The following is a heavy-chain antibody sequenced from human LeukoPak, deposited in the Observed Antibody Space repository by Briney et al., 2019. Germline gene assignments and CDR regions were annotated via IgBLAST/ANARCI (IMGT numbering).Heavy chain of an antibody. J-gene: IGHJ3*02. V-gene: IGHV4-59*01. CDR3: TRSRVPTAMYAFDI. CDR2: IYYSGST. Sequence: SETLSLTCTVSGGSISNYYWSWIRQPPGKGLEWIGYIYYSGSTDYNPSLKSRVTISVDTSKNQFSLKLSSVTAGDMAVYYCTRSRVPTAMYAFDIWGQGTMITVSP. CDR1: GGSISNYY. D-gene: IGHD2-2*01.